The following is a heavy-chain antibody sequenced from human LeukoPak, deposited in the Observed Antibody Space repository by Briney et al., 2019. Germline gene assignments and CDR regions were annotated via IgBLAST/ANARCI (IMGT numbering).Heavy chain of an antibody. J-gene: IGHJ3*02. CDR1: GFTSSNYN. CDR3: ARIDAFDI. Sequence: GGSLRLSCAASGFTSSNYNMNWARQAPGKGLEWVSYISSRGSYTYYADSVKGRFTISRDNAKNSLYLQMNSLRAEDTAVYYCARIDAFDIWGQGTMVTVSS. V-gene: IGHV3-21*01. CDR2: ISSRGSYT.